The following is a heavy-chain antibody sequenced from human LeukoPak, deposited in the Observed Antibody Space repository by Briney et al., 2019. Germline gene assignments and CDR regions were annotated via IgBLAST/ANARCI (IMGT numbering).Heavy chain of an antibody. D-gene: IGHD1-20*01. Sequence: PSETLSLTCTVSGGSISSYYWSWIRQPPGKGLEWIGYIYYSGSTNYNPSLKSRVTISVDTSKNQFSLKLSSVTAADTAVYYCARGLRYNWNYLGYWGQGTLVTVSS. CDR2: IYYSGST. V-gene: IGHV4-59*01. CDR1: GGSISSYY. CDR3: ARGLRYNWNYLGY. J-gene: IGHJ4*02.